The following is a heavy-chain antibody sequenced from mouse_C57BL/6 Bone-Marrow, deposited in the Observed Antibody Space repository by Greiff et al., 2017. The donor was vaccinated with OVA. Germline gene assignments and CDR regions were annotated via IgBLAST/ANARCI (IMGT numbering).Heavy chain of an antibody. V-gene: IGHV5-12*01. CDR2: ISNGGGST. D-gene: IGHD4-1*01. J-gene: IGHJ1*03. Sequence: EVMLVESGGGLVQPGGSLKLSCAASGFTFSDYYMYWVRQTPEKRLEWVAYISNGGGSTYYPDTVKGRFTISRDNAKKALYLQMSRLKSEDTAMYYCARTNWDDWYFDVWGTGTTVTVSS. CDR1: GFTFSDYY. CDR3: ARTNWDDWYFDV.